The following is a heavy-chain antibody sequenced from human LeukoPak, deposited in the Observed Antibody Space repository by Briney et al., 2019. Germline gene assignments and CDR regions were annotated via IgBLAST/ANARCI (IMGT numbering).Heavy chain of an antibody. CDR1: GNGFTNYW. J-gene: IGHJ4*02. CDR2: TYPGGSDT. D-gene: IGHD3-22*01. Sequence: GESLKISCKASGNGFTNYWIGWVRQMPGKGLEWMGITYPGGSDTRYSPSFQGQVTISADKSISTAYLQWSSLKASDTAMYYCARPDSSGYYWGQGTLVTVSS. CDR3: ARPDSSGYY. V-gene: IGHV5-51*01.